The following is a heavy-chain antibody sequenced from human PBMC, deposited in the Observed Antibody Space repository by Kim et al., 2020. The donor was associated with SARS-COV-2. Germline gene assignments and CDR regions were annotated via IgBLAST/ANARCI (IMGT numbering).Heavy chain of an antibody. V-gene: IGHV3-30*04. CDR3: ARDAPVGATNSWFDP. D-gene: IGHD1-26*01. J-gene: IGHJ5*02. Sequence: GGSLRLSCAASGFTFSSYAMHWVRQAPGKGLEWVAVISYDGSNKYYADSVKGRFTISRDNSKNTLYLQMNSLRAEDTAVYYCARDAPVGATNSWFDPWGQGTLVTVSS. CDR2: ISYDGSNK. CDR1: GFTFSSYA.